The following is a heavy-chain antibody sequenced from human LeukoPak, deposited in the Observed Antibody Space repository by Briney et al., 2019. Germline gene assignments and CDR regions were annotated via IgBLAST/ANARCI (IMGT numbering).Heavy chain of an antibody. V-gene: IGHV3-9*01. D-gene: IGHD6-6*01. CDR2: ISWNSRSI. CDR1: GVTFDDYA. J-gene: IGHJ4*02. Sequence: GGSLRLSCAASGVTFDDYAMHWVRQAPGKGLEWISGISWNSRSIGYADSVKGRFTISRDNANNLLYLQMHSLRAEDTAVYYCARESYAARWDWGQGTLVTVSS. CDR3: ARESYAARWD.